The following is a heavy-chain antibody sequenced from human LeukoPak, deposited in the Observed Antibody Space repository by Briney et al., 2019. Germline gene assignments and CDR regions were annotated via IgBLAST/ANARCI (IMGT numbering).Heavy chain of an antibody. D-gene: IGHD4-17*01. CDR2: CYQRQKT. CDR3: ASLGDYGDYVGDFDD. CDR1: GGSINSSNW. V-gene: IGHV4-4*02. J-gene: IGHJ4*02. Sequence: SGPLSLICAVSGGSINSSNWWSWLGPPPGKGLRWSGECYQRQKTNYNPSLKSRVTISVDTSKNQLSPKQCPVTAAYTAVHYWASLGDYGDYVGDFDDWGQGTLVTVSS.